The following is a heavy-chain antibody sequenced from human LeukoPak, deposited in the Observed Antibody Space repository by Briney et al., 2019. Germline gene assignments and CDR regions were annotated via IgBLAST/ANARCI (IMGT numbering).Heavy chain of an antibody. V-gene: IGHV4-38-2*01. D-gene: IGHD2-2*01. Sequence: SETLSLTCAVSGYFISSGYYWGWIRQPPGKGLEWIGSIYHSGSTYYNPSLKSRVTISVDTSKNQFSLKLSSVTAADTAVYYCARAIVVVPAAMWFDPWGQGTLVTVSS. CDR2: IYHSGST. CDR1: GYFISSGYY. CDR3: ARAIVVVPAAMWFDP. J-gene: IGHJ5*02.